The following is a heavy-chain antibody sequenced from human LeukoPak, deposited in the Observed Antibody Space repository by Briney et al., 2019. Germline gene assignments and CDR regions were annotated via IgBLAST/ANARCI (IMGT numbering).Heavy chain of an antibody. J-gene: IGHJ4*02. D-gene: IGHD3-22*01. Sequence: ASVKVSCKASGYTFTSYGISWVRQAPGQGLEWMGWISAYNGNTNYAQKLQGRVTMTTDTSTSTAYMELRSLRSDDTAVYYCARDLVPPNYYDSSGYYRNFDYWGQGTLVTVSS. CDR1: GYTFTSYG. V-gene: IGHV1-18*01. CDR2: ISAYNGNT. CDR3: ARDLVPPNYYDSSGYYRNFDY.